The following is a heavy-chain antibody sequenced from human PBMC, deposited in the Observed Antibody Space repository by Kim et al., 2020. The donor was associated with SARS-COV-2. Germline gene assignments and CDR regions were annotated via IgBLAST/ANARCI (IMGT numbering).Heavy chain of an antibody. CDR3: AREGFSSSWYGAGGACDY. V-gene: IGHV3-48*02. D-gene: IGHD6-13*01. J-gene: IGHJ4*02. Sequence: GGSLRLSCAASGFTFSSYSMNWVRQAPGKGLEWVSYISSSSSTIYYADSVKGRFTISRDNAKNSLYLQMNSLRDEDTAVYYCAREGFSSSWYGAGGACDYWGQGTLVTVSS. CDR1: GFTFSSYS. CDR2: ISSSSSTI.